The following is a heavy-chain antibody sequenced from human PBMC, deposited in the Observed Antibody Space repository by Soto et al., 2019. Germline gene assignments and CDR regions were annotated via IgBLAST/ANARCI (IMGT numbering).Heavy chain of an antibody. D-gene: IGHD6-13*01. CDR2: IYYSGST. Sequence: SETLSLTCTVSGGSISSGDYYWSWIRQPPGKGLEWIGYIYYSGSTYYNPSLKSRVTISVDTSKNQFSLKLSSVTAADTAVYYCARGRQQLGFDPWGQGTLVTVSS. CDR3: ARGRQQLGFDP. J-gene: IGHJ5*02. V-gene: IGHV4-30-4*01. CDR1: GGSISSGDYY.